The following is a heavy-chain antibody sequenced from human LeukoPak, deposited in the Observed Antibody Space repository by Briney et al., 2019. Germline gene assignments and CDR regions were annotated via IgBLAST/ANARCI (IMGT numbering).Heavy chain of an antibody. Sequence: GGSLRLSCAASGFTFSSYWMSWVRQAPGKGLEWVANIKQDGSEKYYVDSVKGRFTISRDNAKNSLYLQMNSLRAEDTAVYYCAREVCSSTSCYEWPPDYWGQGTLVTVSS. V-gene: IGHV3-7*01. D-gene: IGHD2-2*01. J-gene: IGHJ4*02. CDR2: IKQDGSEK. CDR3: AREVCSSTSCYEWPPDY. CDR1: GFTFSSYW.